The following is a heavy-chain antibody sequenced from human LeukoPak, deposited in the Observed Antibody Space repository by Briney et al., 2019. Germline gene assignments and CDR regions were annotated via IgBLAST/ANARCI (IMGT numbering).Heavy chain of an antibody. D-gene: IGHD6-6*01. CDR2: IYYSGST. V-gene: IGHV4-59*01. J-gene: IGHJ4*02. Sequence: SETLSLTCTVSGGSISSYYWSWIRQPPGKGLEWIGYIYYSGSTNYNPSLKSRVTLSVDTSKNQFSLKLSSVPAADTALYYCARGVEYSSSSGLGYWGQRTLVTVSS. CDR1: GGSISSYY. CDR3: ARGVEYSSSSGLGY.